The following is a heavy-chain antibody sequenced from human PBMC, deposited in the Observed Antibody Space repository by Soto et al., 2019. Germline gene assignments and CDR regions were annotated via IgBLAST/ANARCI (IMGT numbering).Heavy chain of an antibody. D-gene: IGHD3-16*01. CDR1: GYTFSDYY. V-gene: IGHV1-46*01. CDR3: ASEMITIRGVHFDY. J-gene: IGHJ4*02. Sequence: QVQLVQSGAEVKKPGASVTVSCKASGYTFSDYYIHWVRQAPGQGLEWMGIVDPIRGKSNCAQSFQDRVTLTRDTSTNIVYMDLSSLRFEDTAVYYCASEMITIRGVHFDYWGQGTLVTVSS. CDR2: VDPIRGKS.